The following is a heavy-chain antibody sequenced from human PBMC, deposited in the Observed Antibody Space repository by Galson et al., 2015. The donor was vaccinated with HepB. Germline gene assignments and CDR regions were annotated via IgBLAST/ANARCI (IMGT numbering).Heavy chain of an antibody. D-gene: IGHD2-2*01. CDR1: GGSFSGYY. CDR2: INHSGST. CDR3: ARGGVPAAMSYYYYYYYMDV. Sequence: VSGGSFSGYYWSWIRQPPGKGLEWIGEINHSGSTNYNPSLKSRVTISVDTSKNQFSLKLSSVTAADTAVYYCARGGVPAAMSYYYYYYYMDVWGQGTLVTVSS. J-gene: IGHJ6*03. V-gene: IGHV4-34*01.